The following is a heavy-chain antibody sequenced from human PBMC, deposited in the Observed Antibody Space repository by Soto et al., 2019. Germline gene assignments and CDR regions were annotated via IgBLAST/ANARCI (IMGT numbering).Heavy chain of an antibody. CDR2: IIPIFGTA. CDR3: ARSGIAAAENYYYGMDV. Sequence: QVQLVQSGAEVKKPGSSVKVSCKASGGTFSSYAISWVRQAPGQGLEWMGGIIPIFGTANYAQKFQGRVTITADESTSTAYMELRSLRSEDTAVYYCARSGIAAAENYYYGMDVWGQGTTVTVSS. J-gene: IGHJ6*02. CDR1: GGTFSSYA. D-gene: IGHD6-13*01. V-gene: IGHV1-69*01.